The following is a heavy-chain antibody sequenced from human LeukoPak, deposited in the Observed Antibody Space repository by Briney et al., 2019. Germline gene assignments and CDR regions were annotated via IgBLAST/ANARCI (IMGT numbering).Heavy chain of an antibody. CDR1: GYTFTGYY. J-gene: IGHJ4*02. D-gene: IGHD6-13*01. V-gene: IGHV1-2*02. Sequence: ASVKVSCKASGYTFTGYYMHWVRQAPGRGLEWMGWINPNSGGTNYAQKFQGRVTMTRDTSISTAYMELSRLRSDDTAVYYCARALRYSSSWYYFDYWGQGTLVTVSS. CDR3: ARALRYSSSWYYFDY. CDR2: INPNSGGT.